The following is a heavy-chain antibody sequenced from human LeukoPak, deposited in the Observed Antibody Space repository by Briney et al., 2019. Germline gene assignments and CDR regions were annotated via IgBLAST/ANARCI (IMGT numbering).Heavy chain of an antibody. CDR2: ISGRDTST. J-gene: IGHJ4*02. Sequence: GGSLRLSCAASGXTFTVSSMNWVRQAPGKGLEWVSYISGRDTSTYYADSVKGRFTISRDNARNSLYLQMNSLRDEDTAVYYCARDFQWSFDYWGQGTLVTVSS. CDR3: ARDFQWSFDY. D-gene: IGHD2-15*01. V-gene: IGHV3-48*02. CDR1: GXTFTVSS.